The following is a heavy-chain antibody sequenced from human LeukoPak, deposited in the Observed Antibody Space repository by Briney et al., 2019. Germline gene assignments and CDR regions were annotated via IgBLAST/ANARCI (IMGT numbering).Heavy chain of an antibody. D-gene: IGHD3-22*01. V-gene: IGHV3-15*07. J-gene: IGHJ4*02. CDR1: GFTFSNAW. CDR2: IKSKTDGGTT. CDR3: TTVPTPTYYYDSGDDMDDY. Sequence: PGGSLRLSCAASGFTFSNAWMNWVRQAPGKGLEWVGRIKSKTDGGTTDYAAPVKGRFTISRDDSKNTLYLQMNSLKTEDTAVYYCTTVPTPTYYYDSGDDMDDYWGQGTLVTVSS.